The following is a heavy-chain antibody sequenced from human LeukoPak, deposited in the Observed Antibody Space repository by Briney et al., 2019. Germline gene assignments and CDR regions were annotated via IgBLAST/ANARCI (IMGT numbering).Heavy chain of an antibody. CDR2: ISYDGSNK. D-gene: IGHD5-24*01. CDR1: GFTFSSYG. V-gene: IGHV3-30*18. J-gene: IGHJ4*02. Sequence: GGSLRLSCAASGFTFSSYGMHWVRQAPGKGLEWVAVISYDGSNKYYADSVKGRFTISRDNSKNTLYLQMNSLRAEDTAVYYCAKDTQEMAPYFDYWGQGTLVTVSS. CDR3: AKDTQEMAPYFDY.